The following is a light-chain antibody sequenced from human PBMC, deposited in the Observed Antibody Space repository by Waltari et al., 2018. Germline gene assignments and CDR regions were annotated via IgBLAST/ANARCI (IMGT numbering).Light chain of an antibody. V-gene: IGLV2-11*01. Sequence: QSALTQPRSVSGSPGQSVTLSCTGTSSNVGGYNYVFLYQHRPGKAPKLLIFNVNNRPSGVPYRFSGSKSANTSSLAISGLQAEDEADYYCCSYAGGNTYVFGTGTKVTVL. CDR1: SSNVGGYNY. J-gene: IGLJ1*01. CDR2: NVN. CDR3: CSYAGGNTYV.